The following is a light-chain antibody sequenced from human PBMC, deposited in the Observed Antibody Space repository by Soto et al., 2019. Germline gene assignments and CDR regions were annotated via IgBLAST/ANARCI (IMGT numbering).Light chain of an antibody. CDR3: QQYQTYSRT. Sequence: DIQMTQSPSTLSASIGDRIIITCRASQSINTWLAWYQQKPGEAPKLLIYDGSTLARGVPSRFSGSGSETDFTLTISRLQPDDFAPFYCQQYQTYSRTFGQGTKVEV. CDR2: DGS. V-gene: IGKV1-5*03. J-gene: IGKJ1*01. CDR1: QSINTW.